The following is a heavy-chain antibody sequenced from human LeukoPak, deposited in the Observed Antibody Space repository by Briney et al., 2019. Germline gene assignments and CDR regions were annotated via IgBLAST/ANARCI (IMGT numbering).Heavy chain of an antibody. CDR1: GGSISTYY. J-gene: IGHJ4*02. V-gene: IGHV4-4*09. CDR2: IYTSGNT. Sequence: SKTLSLTCTVSGGSISTYYWNWIRQPPGKGLEWLGYIYTSGNTDYNHPLKGRVTISVYTSKNLFSLTLSSLTAADPAVYYCPRAPPPLYSSSAPFDYWGQGSPVSVSS. D-gene: IGHD6-6*01. CDR3: PRAPPPLYSSSAPFDY.